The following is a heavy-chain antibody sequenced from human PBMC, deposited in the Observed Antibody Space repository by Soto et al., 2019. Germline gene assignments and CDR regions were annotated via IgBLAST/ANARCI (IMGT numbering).Heavy chain of an antibody. CDR3: SRLPDTTAGMDV. D-gene: IGHD4-4*01. Sequence: EVQLVESGVGLVQPGGSLTLSCAASGFTFSGSAMHWVRQASGKGLEWVGRIKSKANSYATAYTASVKGRFTISRDDSNNTAYLQMNSLKTEDTAVYYCSRLPDTTAGMDVWGQGTTVTVSS. J-gene: IGHJ6*02. V-gene: IGHV3-73*02. CDR1: GFTFSGSA. CDR2: IKSKANSYAT.